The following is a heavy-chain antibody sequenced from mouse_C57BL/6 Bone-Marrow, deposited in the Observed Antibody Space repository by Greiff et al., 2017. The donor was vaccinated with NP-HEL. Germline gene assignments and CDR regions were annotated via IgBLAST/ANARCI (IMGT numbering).Heavy chain of an antibody. CDR2: VYPYNGGT. CDR3: ASQITTKEFAD. J-gene: IGHJ3*01. CDR1: GFTFTDYY. Sequence: EVQLQQSGPVLVKPGPSVKLSCKASGFTFTDYYMHWVKQSPGQSLEWIGLVYPYNGGTSYNQKFKGKATLTVDTSSSTAYMELNSLTSEDAAVYYCASQITTKEFADWGQGTLVTVSA. V-gene: IGHV1-36*01. D-gene: IGHD1-1*01.